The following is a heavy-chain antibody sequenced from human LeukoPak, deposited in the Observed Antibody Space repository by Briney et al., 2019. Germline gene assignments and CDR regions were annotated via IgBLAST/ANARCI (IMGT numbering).Heavy chain of an antibody. CDR1: GFTFSTYG. V-gene: IGHV3-21*01. J-gene: IGHJ5*02. CDR2: ISRSSRYI. Sequence: GGSLRLSCAASGFTFSTYGINWVRRAPGKGLEWVSSISRSSRYIYYADSVKGRFAISRDNAKNSLYLQMNSLRDEDTAVYYCARDLFGVMGWFDPWGQGTLVTVSS. D-gene: IGHD3-3*01. CDR3: ARDLFGVMGWFDP.